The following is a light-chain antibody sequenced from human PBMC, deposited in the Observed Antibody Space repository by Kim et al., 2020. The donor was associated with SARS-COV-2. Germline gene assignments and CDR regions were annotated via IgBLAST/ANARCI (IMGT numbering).Light chain of an antibody. V-gene: IGKV1-5*03. CDR2: KAS. J-gene: IGKJ2*01. CDR1: QSIGTW. Sequence: DIQMTQSPYALSASVGDRVTITCRASQSIGTWLAWYQQKPGKAPNLLIYKASTLGSGVPSRFSGNGSGTEFTLSISQLQPDGFATYYCQQYDSSSPLYTFGPGTKVEI. CDR3: QQYDSSSPLYT.